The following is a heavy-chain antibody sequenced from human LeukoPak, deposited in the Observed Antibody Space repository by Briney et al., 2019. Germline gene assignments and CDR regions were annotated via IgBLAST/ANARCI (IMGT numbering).Heavy chain of an antibody. J-gene: IGHJ4*02. D-gene: IGHD3-10*01. CDR2: IKEDGSDK. CDR1: GYPFSKYW. CDR3: ARDRGYLTFDY. Sequence: GGSLRLSCVASGYPFSKYWMSWVRQAPGKGLEWVANIKEDGSDKYYVDSVKGRFTISRDNAKNSLYLQMNSLRAEDTAVYYCARDRGYLTFDYWGQGTLVTVSS. V-gene: IGHV3-7*03.